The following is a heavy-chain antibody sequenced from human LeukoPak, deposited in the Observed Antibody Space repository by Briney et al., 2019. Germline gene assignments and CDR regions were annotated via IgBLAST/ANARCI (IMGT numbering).Heavy chain of an antibody. D-gene: IGHD4-17*01. V-gene: IGHV4-31*03. CDR2: IYYSGST. J-gene: IGHJ1*01. Sequence: KPSETLSLTCTVSGGSISSGGYYWSWIRQHPGKGLEWIGYIYYSGSTYYNPSLKSRVTISVDTSKNQFSLKLSSVTAADTAVYYCAVGDFGDYEYLQHWGQGTLVTVSS. CDR3: AVGDFGDYEYLQH. CDR1: GGSISSGGYY.